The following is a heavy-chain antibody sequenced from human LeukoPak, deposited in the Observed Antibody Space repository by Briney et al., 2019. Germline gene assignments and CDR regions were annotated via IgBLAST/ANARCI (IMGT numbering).Heavy chain of an antibody. V-gene: IGHV3-23*01. CDR2: ISGTATST. CDR1: GFTFSSYA. Sequence: AGGSLRLSCAASGFTFSSYAMSWVRQAPGKGLEWVSAISGTATSTYYADSVKGRFTISRDNAKNSLYLQMNSLRAEDTSVYYCARRRAGYYYDSSGYGYFDYWGQGTLVTVSS. D-gene: IGHD3-22*01. CDR3: ARRRAGYYYDSSGYGYFDY. J-gene: IGHJ4*02.